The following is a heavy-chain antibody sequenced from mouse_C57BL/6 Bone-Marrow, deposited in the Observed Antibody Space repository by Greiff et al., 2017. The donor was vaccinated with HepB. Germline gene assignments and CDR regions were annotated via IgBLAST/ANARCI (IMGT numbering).Heavy chain of an antibody. CDR1: GFTFSDFY. V-gene: IGHV7-1*01. CDR3: ARDADGSSYWYFDV. Sequence: DVQLVESGGGLVQSGRSLRLSCATSGFTFSDFYMEWVRQAPGKGLEWIAASRNKANDYTTEYSASVKGRFIVSRDTSQSILYLQMNALRAEDTAIYYCARDADGSSYWYFDVWGTGTTVTVSS. D-gene: IGHD1-1*01. CDR2: SRNKANDYTT. J-gene: IGHJ1*03.